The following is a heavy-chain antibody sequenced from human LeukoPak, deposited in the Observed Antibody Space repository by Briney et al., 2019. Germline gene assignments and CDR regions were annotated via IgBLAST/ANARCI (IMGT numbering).Heavy chain of an antibody. Sequence: SVKVSCKASGGTFSSHDIAWVRQAPGQGPEWMGGIIPISGTANYAQKFQGRVTITTDESTSTAYMELSSLTSDDTAVYYCARGLQYQLLKALGYYYMDVWGEGTTVTVSS. CDR2: IIPISGTA. CDR1: GGTFSSHD. D-gene: IGHD2-2*01. J-gene: IGHJ6*03. CDR3: ARGLQYQLLKALGYYYMDV. V-gene: IGHV1-69*05.